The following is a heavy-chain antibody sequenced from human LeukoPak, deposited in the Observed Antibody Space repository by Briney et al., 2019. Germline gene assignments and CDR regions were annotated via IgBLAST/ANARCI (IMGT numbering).Heavy chain of an antibody. CDR3: ARVGATGTTSPFDS. J-gene: IGHJ4*02. V-gene: IGHV1-2*02. CDR2: INPNSGGT. D-gene: IGHD1-1*01. CDR1: GYTFTGYY. Sequence: ASVKVSCKASGYTFTGYYMHWVRQAPGQGLEWMGWINPNSGGTNYAQKFQGRVTMTRDTSISTAYMELSRLRSDDTAVYYCARVGATGTTSPFDSWGQGTLVTVSS.